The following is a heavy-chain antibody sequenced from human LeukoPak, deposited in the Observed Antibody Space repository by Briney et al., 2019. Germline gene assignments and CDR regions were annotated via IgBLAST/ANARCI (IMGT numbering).Heavy chain of an antibody. CDR2: IYHSGST. J-gene: IGHJ4*02. Sequence: SETLSLTCAVYGGSFSGYYWSWIRQPPGKGLEWIGEIYHSGSTNYNPSLKSRVTISVDKSKNQFSLKLSSVTAADTAVYYCARGPGGYDFWSGRFDYWGQGTLVTVSS. CDR1: GGSFSGYY. D-gene: IGHD3-3*01. V-gene: IGHV4-34*01. CDR3: ARGPGGYDFWSGRFDY.